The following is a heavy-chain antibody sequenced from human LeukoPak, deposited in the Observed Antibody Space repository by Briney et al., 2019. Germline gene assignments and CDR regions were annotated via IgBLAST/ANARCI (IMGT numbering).Heavy chain of an antibody. CDR2: IKSKTDGGTK. J-gene: IGHJ4*02. CDR3: TAPLVVRALDY. Sequence: GGSLRLSCTASGFTFSNAWMSWVRQAPGKGLEWVGRIKSKTDGGTKDYAATVKDRFTISRDDSKNTLYLQMNSLKTEDTAVYYCTAPLVVRALDYWGQGTLVTVSS. V-gene: IGHV3-15*01. D-gene: IGHD3-10*01. CDR1: GFTFSNAW.